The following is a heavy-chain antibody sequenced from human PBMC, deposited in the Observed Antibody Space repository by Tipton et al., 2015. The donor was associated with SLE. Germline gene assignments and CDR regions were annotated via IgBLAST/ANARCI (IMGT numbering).Heavy chain of an antibody. CDR1: GFTFSSYS. D-gene: IGHD1-14*01. CDR2: ISSSGSII. Sequence: SLRLSCAASGFTFSSYSMNWVRQAPGKGLEWVSYISSSGSIIYYADSVKGRFTISRDNAKNSLYLQMNSLRAEDTAVYYCARGPSSGDYWGQGTLVTVSS. CDR3: ARGPSSGDY. J-gene: IGHJ4*02. V-gene: IGHV3-48*04.